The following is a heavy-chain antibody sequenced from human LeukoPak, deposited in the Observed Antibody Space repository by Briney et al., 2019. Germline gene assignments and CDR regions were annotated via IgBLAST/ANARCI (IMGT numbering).Heavy chain of an antibody. CDR1: GGTFSSYA. V-gene: IGHV1-69*04. J-gene: IGHJ4*02. D-gene: IGHD3-3*01. CDR2: IIPILGIA. CDR3: ARDEITIFGVAIPY. Sequence: SVKVSCKASGGTFSSYAISWVRQAPGQGLEWMGRIIPILGIANYAQKFQGRVTITADKSTSTAYMELSSLRSEDTAVYYCARDEITIFGVAIPYWGQGTLVTVSS.